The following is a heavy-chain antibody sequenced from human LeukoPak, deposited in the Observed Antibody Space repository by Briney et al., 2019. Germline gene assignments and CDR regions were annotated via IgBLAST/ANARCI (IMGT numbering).Heavy chain of an antibody. V-gene: IGHV3-66*01. CDR3: ARAITTVVTVDAFDI. CDR2: IYSGGST. Sequence: GGSLRLSCAASGFTVSSNYMSWVRQAPGKGLEWVSVIYSGGSTYYADSVKGRFTISRDNSKNTLYLQMNSLRAEDTAVYYCARAITTVVTVDAFDIWGQGTMVTVSS. D-gene: IGHD4-23*01. J-gene: IGHJ3*02. CDR1: GFTVSSNY.